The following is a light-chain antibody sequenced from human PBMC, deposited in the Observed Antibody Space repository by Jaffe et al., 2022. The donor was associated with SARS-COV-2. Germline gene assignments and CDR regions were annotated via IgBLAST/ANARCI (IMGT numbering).Light chain of an antibody. V-gene: IGKV4-1*01. Sequence: DIVMTQSPDSLAVSLGERATINCKSSQSVLYSSNNKNYLAWYQQKAGQPPRLLIYWASTRESGVPDRFTGSGSGTDFTLTISSLQAEDVAVYYCQQYYGFPHTFGQGTKVEIK. J-gene: IGKJ1*01. CDR2: WAS. CDR3: QQYYGFPHT. CDR1: QSVLYSSNNKNY.